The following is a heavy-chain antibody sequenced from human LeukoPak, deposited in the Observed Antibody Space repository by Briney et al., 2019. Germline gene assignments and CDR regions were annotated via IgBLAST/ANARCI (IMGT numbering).Heavy chain of an antibody. CDR3: MTAAGYNFGQY. D-gene: IGHD5-18*01. CDR2: LYIGGNT. Sequence: PGGSLRHSCAASGLTVNNNYMNWVHQAPGKGLEWVSALYIGGNTYYAHSVRGRFTISRDNSKNTLYLQMNSLRAEDTAIYYCMTAAGYNFGQYCGQGTLVTVSS. V-gene: IGHV3-53*01. J-gene: IGHJ4*02. CDR1: GLTVNNNY.